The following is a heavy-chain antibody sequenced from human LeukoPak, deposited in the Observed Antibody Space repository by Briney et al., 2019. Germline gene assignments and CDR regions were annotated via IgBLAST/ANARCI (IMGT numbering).Heavy chain of an antibody. Sequence: GGSLRLSCAASGFTLRSYSMNWVRQAPGKGLEWVSYISSSSSTIYYADSVKGRFTISRDNAKNSLYLQMNSLRAEDTAVYYCARDHNVDTAMVDHFDYWGQGTLVTVSS. V-gene: IGHV3-48*04. CDR3: ARDHNVDTAMVDHFDY. CDR2: ISSSSSTI. J-gene: IGHJ4*02. D-gene: IGHD5-18*01. CDR1: GFTLRSYS.